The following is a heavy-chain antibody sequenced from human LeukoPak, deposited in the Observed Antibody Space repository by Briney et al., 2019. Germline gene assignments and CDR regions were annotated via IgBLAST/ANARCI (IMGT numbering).Heavy chain of an antibody. CDR1: GFTFSSYG. CDR3: AKDLGSYFDY. D-gene: IGHD3-16*01. CDR2: IRYDGSNK. V-gene: IGHV3-30*02. J-gene: IGHJ4*02. Sequence: GGSLRLSCAASGFTFSSYGMHWVRQAPGKGLEWVAFIRYDGSNKYYTDSVKGRFTISRDNSKNTLYLQMNSLRAEDTAVYYCAKDLGSYFDYWGQGTLVTVSS.